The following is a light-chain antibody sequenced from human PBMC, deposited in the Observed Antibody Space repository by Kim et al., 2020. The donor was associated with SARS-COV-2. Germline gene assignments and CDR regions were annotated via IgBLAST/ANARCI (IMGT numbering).Light chain of an antibody. CDR3: QVWDSSSDHWV. J-gene: IGLJ3*02. CDR2: YDS. CDR1: NIGSKS. V-gene: IGLV3-21*04. Sequence: SYELTQPPSVSVAPGKTARITCGGNNIGSKSVHWYQQKPGQAPVLVIYYDSDRPSGIPERFSGSNSGNTATLPISRVEAGDEADYYCQVWDSSSDHWVF.